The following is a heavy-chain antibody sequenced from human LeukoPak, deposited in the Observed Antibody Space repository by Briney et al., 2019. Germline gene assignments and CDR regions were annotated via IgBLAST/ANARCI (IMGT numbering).Heavy chain of an antibody. D-gene: IGHD3-22*01. V-gene: IGHV3-23*01. Sequence: GGSLRLSCAASGLTSSSYAMSWVRQAPGKGLEWVSAISAGGSTYYADSVKGRFTISRDNSKNTLYLQMNSLRAEDTGVYYCAKRGQYYYDSSGYYYQDWGQGTLVIVSS. CDR1: GLTSSSYA. J-gene: IGHJ4*02. CDR3: AKRGQYYYDSSGYYYQD. CDR2: ISAGGST.